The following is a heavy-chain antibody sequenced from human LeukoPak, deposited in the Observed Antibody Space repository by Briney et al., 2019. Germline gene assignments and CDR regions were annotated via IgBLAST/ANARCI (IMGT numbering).Heavy chain of an antibody. CDR3: ARDNHGGSWSLFDP. Sequence: ASVKVSCKASGYTFTIYVISWVRQAPGKGLEWMGWISAYNGNTNYAQEFQGRVTMTTDTSTSTAYMELRSLSSDDTAVHHCARDNHGGSWSLFDPWGQGTLVTVSS. CDR2: ISAYNGNT. D-gene: IGHD2-15*01. CDR1: GYTFTIYV. J-gene: IGHJ5*02. V-gene: IGHV1-18*01.